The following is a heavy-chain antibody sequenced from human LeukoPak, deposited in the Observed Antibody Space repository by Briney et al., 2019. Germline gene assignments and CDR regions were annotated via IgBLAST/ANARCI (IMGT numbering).Heavy chain of an antibody. Sequence: PGGSLRLSYAASGFTFSSSWIAWVRQAPGQGLERVASIKPDGSEKYYVDSVKGRFIISRDNAKNSLHLQMNSLRAEDTAVYYCARGAAVAAAVFDYWGQGILATVSS. CDR1: GFTFSSSW. J-gene: IGHJ4*02. CDR3: ARGAAVAAAVFDY. V-gene: IGHV3-7*04. D-gene: IGHD2-15*01. CDR2: IKPDGSEK.